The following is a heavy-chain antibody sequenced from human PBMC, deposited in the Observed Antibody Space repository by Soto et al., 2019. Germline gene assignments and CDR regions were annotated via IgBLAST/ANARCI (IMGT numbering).Heavy chain of an antibody. CDR2: IYYSGST. V-gene: IGHV4-59*01. CDR1: GGSISSYY. Sequence: SETLSLTCTVSGGSISSYYWSWIRQPPGKGLEWIGYIYYSGSTNYNPSLKSRVTISVETSKNKFSLKLSSVTAADTAVYYCARETWGYYGSGSDINWFDPWGQGTLVTVSS. D-gene: IGHD3-10*01. CDR3: ARETWGYYGSGSDINWFDP. J-gene: IGHJ5*02.